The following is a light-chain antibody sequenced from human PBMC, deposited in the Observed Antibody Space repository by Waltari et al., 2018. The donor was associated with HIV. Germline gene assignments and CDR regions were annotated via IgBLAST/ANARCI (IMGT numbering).Light chain of an antibody. Sequence: QSPLSQPACVSGSPGQSVIIPCTGTSCDVGRYNLVLRYQQHPGKAPKLMIYEVSKRPSGVSNRFSGSKSGNTASLTISGLQAEDEADYYCCSYAGSSTPYVFGTGTKVTVL. CDR2: EVS. V-gene: IGLV2-23*02. CDR1: SCDVGRYNL. CDR3: CSYAGSSTPYV. J-gene: IGLJ1*01.